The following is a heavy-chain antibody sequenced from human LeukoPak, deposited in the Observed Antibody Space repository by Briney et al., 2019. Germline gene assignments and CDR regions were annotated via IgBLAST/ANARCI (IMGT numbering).Heavy chain of an antibody. V-gene: IGHV3-21*01. CDR3: ARAIFGLVPIDY. J-gene: IGHJ4*02. CDR2: ISSSGSYI. D-gene: IGHD3-3*01. CDR1: GFTFNTYT. Sequence: GRSLRLSCVASGFTFNTYTMNWVRQTPGRGLEWVSYISSSGSYIDYADSVKGRFTISRDNAKNSLYLQMNSLRGEDTAMYYCARAIFGLVPIDYWGQGTPVAVSS.